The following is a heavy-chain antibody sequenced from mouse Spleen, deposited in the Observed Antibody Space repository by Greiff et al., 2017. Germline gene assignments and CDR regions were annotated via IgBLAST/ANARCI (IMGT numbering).Heavy chain of an antibody. CDR1: GFSLTSYG. Sequence: VKLVESGPGLVQPSQSLSITCTVSGFSLTSYGVHWVRQSPGKGLEWLGVIWSGGSTDYNAAFISRLSISKDNSKSQVFFKMNSLQADDTAIYYCARNGANWDLYYFDYWGQGTTLTVSS. V-gene: IGHV2-2*01. J-gene: IGHJ2*01. D-gene: IGHD4-1*01. CDR2: IWSGGST. CDR3: ARNGANWDLYYFDY.